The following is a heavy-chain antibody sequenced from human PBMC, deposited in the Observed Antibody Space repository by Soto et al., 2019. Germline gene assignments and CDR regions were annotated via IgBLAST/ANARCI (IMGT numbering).Heavy chain of an antibody. CDR2: SYYRSKWYN. CDR3: ARDQGEGFDY. CDR1: GDSVSSDSAA. J-gene: IGHJ4*02. V-gene: IGHV6-1*01. Sequence: SETLSLTCAISGDSVSSDSAAWNWIRQSPSRGLEWLGRSYYRSKWYNDYAVSVKSRIIINPDTSKDQFSLQLDSVSPDDTAVYYCARDQGEGFDYWGQGTLVTVSS.